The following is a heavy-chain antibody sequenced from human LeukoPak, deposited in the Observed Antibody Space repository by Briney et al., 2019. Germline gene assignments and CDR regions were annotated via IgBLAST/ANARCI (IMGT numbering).Heavy chain of an antibody. Sequence: GGSLRLSCAASGFIFNTNAMTWVRQAPGKGLEWVSTVTGSDGSTFYANSVKGRFTISRDNSKNTLYLQMNSLRAEDTAVYFCAREVFHDYAWGVDSHFAIEDWGQGTLVTVSS. J-gene: IGHJ4*02. V-gene: IGHV3-23*01. CDR1: GFIFNTNA. CDR2: VTGSDGST. D-gene: IGHD3-16*01. CDR3: AREVFHDYAWGVDSHFAIED.